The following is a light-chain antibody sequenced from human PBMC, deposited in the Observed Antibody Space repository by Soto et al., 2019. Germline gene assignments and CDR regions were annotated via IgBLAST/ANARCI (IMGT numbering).Light chain of an antibody. CDR3: QQANSFPPIT. CDR2: AAS. CDR1: QDISNS. Sequence: DIQMTQSPSSLSASIGDRATITCRTSQDISNSLALYQQKPGKAPKLLIFAASTLQSGVPSRFSGGGSGTEFTLTISSLQPEDFATYYCQQANSFPPITFGHGTRLEIK. J-gene: IGKJ5*01. V-gene: IGKV1-27*01.